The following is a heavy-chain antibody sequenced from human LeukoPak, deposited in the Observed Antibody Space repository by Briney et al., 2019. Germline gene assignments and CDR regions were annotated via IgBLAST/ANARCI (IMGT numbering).Heavy chain of an antibody. CDR1: GGSIGSGGYW. J-gene: IGHJ4*02. CDR2: IYYSGTT. V-gene: IGHV4-31*03. CDR3: ARYYDSSGYYHQPYYFDY. Sequence: PSETLSLTCSVSGGSIGSGGYWWSWVRQHPGKGLEWIGNIYYSGTTYYNPSLRSRVTISVDTSKNQFSLKLSSVTAADTAVYYCARYYDSSGYYHQPYYFDYWGQGTLVTVSS. D-gene: IGHD3-22*01.